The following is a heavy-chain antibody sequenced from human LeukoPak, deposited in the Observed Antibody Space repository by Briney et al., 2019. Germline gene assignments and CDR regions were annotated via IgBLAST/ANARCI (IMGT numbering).Heavy chain of an antibody. CDR1: GYSFTSFW. CDR2: IYPGDSDT. D-gene: IGHD2-2*01. V-gene: IGHV5-51*01. Sequence: PGESLKISCKGSGYSFTSFWIGWERQMPGKGLEWMGIIYPGDSDTRYSPSFQGRVTISADKSINTAYLQWSSLKASDTAMYYCARHDSCSSTSCYFDYWGQGTLVTVSS. J-gene: IGHJ4*02. CDR3: ARHDSCSSTSCYFDY.